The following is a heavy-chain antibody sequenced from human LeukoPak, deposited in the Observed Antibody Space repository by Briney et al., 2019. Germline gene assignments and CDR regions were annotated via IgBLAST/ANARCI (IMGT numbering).Heavy chain of an antibody. CDR3: ARDKGGRYYDSSGYSY. V-gene: IGHV1-2*02. CDR1: GYTFTGYY. D-gene: IGHD3-22*01. CDR2: INPNSGGT. Sequence: ASVKVSCKASGYTFTGYYMHWVRQAPGQGLEWMGWINPNSGGTNYARKFQGRVTMTRDTSISTAYMELSRLRSDDTAVYYCARDKGGRYYDSSGYSYWGQGTLVTVSS. J-gene: IGHJ4*02.